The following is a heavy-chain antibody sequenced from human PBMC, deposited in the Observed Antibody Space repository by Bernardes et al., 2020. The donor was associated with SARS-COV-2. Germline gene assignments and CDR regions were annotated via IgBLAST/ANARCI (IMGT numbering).Heavy chain of an antibody. CDR1: GFTFFTDT. CDR2: ISSSSSDI. D-gene: IGHD3-22*01. CDR3: AREVAADYFHSTAYQYSEDYFDY. V-gene: IGHV3-21*01. J-gene: IGHJ4*02. Sequence: GGSLRLSCAASGFTFFTDTMTWVRQAPGKGLELVSSISSSSSDIYYADSVRGRFTISRDNSKKSLFLQMNSLRAEDTAVYYCAREVAADYFHSTAYQYSEDYFDYWGQGTLVTVSS.